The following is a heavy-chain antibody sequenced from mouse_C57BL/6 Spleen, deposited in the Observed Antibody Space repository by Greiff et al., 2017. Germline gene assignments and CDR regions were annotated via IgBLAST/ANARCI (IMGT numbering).Heavy chain of an antibody. D-gene: IGHD2-4*01. CDR2: ISDGGSYT. CDR3: ARDLHYDYDVYFDY. CDR1: GFTFSSYA. Sequence: DVQLVESGGGLVKPGGSLKLSCAASGFTFSSYAMSWVRQTPEKRLEWVATISDGGSYTYYPDNVKGRFTISRDNAKNNLYLHMSHLKSEDTAMYYCARDLHYDYDVYFDYWGQGTTLTVSS. J-gene: IGHJ2*01. V-gene: IGHV5-4*01.